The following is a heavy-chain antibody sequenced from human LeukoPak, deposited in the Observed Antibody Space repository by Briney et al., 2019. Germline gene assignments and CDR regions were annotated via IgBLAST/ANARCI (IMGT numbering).Heavy chain of an antibody. CDR3: AKPRAMTTGVGRYFDL. CDR2: ISSGGENT. V-gene: IGHV3-23*01. J-gene: IGHJ2*01. CDR1: GLTFTSYA. Sequence: GSLRLSCGASGLTFTSYAMSWIRQAPGKGLEWVSAISSGGENTYYGDSVKGRFTISRDNSKNTLYLQMNSLRAEDTATYYCAKPRAMTTGVGRYFDLWGRGTLVTVSS. D-gene: IGHD1-1*01.